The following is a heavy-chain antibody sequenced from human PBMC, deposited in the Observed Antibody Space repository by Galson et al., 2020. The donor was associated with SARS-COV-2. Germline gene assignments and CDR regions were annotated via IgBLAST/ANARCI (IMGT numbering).Heavy chain of an antibody. CDR3: ARIPPILYGMDV. D-gene: IGHD1-26*01. J-gene: IGHJ6*02. CDR1: GFSLRTTPMS. CDR2: PACENGK. Sequence: SDTPPLTPTLTPASTCTFYGFSLRTTPMSVRWCRRPTRHALNRIANPACENGKSFSTSLKTRLTISKDTSKNQVVPTMTDMDPVDTATDYGARIPPILYGMDVWGQGTTVTVSS. V-gene: IGHV2-70*10.